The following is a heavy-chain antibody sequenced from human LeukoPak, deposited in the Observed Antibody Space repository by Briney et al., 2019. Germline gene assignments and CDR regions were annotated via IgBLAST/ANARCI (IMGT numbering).Heavy chain of an antibody. CDR3: ARDLPPGAFNY. J-gene: IGHJ4*02. V-gene: IGHV3-30-3*01. CDR1: GFTFSSYA. Sequence: PGGSLRLSCAASGFTFSSYAMHWVRQAPGKGLEWVAVISYDGSNKYYADSVKGRFTISRDNSKNTLYLQMNSLRAEDTAVYYCARDLPPGAFNYWGQGTLVTVSS. CDR2: ISYDGSNK. D-gene: IGHD2/OR15-2a*01.